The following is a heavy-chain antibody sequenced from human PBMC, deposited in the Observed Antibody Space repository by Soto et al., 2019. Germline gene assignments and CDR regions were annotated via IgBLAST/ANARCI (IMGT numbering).Heavy chain of an antibody. CDR1: GYTFTSYD. V-gene: IGHV1-8*01. Sequence: ASVNVSCKASGYTFTSYDINWVRQATGQGLEWMGWMNPNSGNTGYAQKFQGRVTMTRNTSISTAYMELSSLRSEDTAVYYCARGGYYDFRSGYLRGAFDIWGQGTMVTVSS. CDR2: MNPNSGNT. J-gene: IGHJ3*02. CDR3: ARGGYYDFRSGYLRGAFDI. D-gene: IGHD3-3*01.